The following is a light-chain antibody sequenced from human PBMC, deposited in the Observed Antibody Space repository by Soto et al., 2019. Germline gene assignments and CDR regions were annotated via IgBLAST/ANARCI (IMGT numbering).Light chain of an antibody. J-gene: IGKJ4*01. Sequence: DIQMTQSPSTLSAYAGDRVTITCRASQSISNWLAWYEHKPGKAPKLLISKASSLESGVPSRFSGSGSGTEFTLTISSLQPDDFATYYCQQYNSYSLSFGGGTKVEIK. CDR2: KAS. CDR1: QSISNW. V-gene: IGKV1-5*03. CDR3: QQYNSYSLS.